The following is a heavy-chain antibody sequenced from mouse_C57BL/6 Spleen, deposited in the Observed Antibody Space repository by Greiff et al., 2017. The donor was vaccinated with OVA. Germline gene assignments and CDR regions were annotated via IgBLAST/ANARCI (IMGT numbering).Heavy chain of an antibody. Sequence: VQLQQSGPELVKPGASVKISCKASGYTFTDYYMNWVKQSHGKSLEWIGDINPNNGGTSYNQKFKGKATLTVDKSSSAAYMELRSLTSEDSAVYCCARSETNWDYFDYWGQGTTLTVSS. CDR2: INPNNGGT. J-gene: IGHJ2*01. V-gene: IGHV1-26*01. CDR3: ARSETNWDYFDY. CDR1: GYTFTDYY. D-gene: IGHD4-1*01.